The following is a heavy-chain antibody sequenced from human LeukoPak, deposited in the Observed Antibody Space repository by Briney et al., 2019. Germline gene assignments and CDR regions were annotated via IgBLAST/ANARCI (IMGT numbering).Heavy chain of an antibody. Sequence: GASVKVSCKASGYTLSSYGITWVRQAPGQGLEWMGWISVHKGKTNSPQKLQGRVSMTTDTSTNTAYMELRSLRSDDTAVYYCARVNFVVVPGAMPYYYYYMDVWGKGSTVTVSS. J-gene: IGHJ6*03. D-gene: IGHD2-2*01. CDR2: ISVHKGKT. CDR3: ARVNFVVVPGAMPYYYYYMDV. CDR1: GYTLSSYG. V-gene: IGHV1-18*01.